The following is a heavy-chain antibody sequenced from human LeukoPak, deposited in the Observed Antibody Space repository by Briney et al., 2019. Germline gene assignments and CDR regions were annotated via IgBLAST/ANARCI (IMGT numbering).Heavy chain of an antibody. D-gene: IGHD2-2*02. CDR3: AKGCSSISCYTSEY. CDR1: GFTFNNYA. Sequence: PGGSLRLSCAASGFTFNNYAMTWVRQAPGKGLEWVSVISGCGSNTYYADSVKGRFTISRDNTKNSLYLQINSLRAEDTALYYFAKGCSSISCYTSEYWGQGTLVTVSS. J-gene: IGHJ4*02. V-gene: IGHV3-23*01. CDR2: ISGCGSNT.